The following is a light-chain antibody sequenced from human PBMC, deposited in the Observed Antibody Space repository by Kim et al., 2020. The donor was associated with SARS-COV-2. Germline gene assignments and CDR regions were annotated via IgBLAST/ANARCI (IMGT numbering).Light chain of an antibody. V-gene: IGLV2-23*01. CDR1: SGDVGIYNL. CDR3: CSYAGSSTMV. Sequence: GQSIAISCTGTSGDVGIYNLVSWYQQHAGKAPKLIIYETSKRPSGVSNRFSGSKSGNTASLTISGLQTEDEADYYCCSYAGSSTMVFGGGTQLTVL. J-gene: IGLJ2*01. CDR2: ETS.